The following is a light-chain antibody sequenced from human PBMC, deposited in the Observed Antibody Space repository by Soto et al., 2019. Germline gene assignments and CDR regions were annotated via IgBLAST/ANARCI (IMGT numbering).Light chain of an antibody. Sequence: QSVLTQPPSASGTPGQRVTISCSGSSSNIGSNTVNWYQQLPGTAPKLLIYSNNQRPSGVPDRFSGSKSGTSASLAISGLQSEDVADYYCAAWDDSLNGLYVFGTGTKVT. CDR3: AAWDDSLNGLYV. CDR2: SNN. V-gene: IGLV1-44*01. J-gene: IGLJ1*01. CDR1: SSNIGSNT.